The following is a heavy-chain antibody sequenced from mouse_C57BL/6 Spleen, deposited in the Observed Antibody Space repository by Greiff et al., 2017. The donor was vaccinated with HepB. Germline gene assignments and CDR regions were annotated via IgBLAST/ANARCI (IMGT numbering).Heavy chain of an antibody. CDR2: IDPSDSYT. CDR3: ARRGYDYDEGMDY. Sequence: QVQLKQPGAELVMPGASVKLSCKASGYTFTSYWMHWVKQRPGQGLEWIGEIDPSDSYTNYNQKFKGKSTLTVDKSSSTAYMQLSSLTSEDSAVYYCARRGYDYDEGMDYWGQGTSATVSS. CDR1: GYTFTSYW. V-gene: IGHV1-69*01. D-gene: IGHD2-4*01. J-gene: IGHJ4*01.